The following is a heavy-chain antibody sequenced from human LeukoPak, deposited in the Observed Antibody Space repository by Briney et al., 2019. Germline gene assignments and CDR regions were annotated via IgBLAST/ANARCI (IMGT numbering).Heavy chain of an antibody. CDR3: AKDAKPYYYDSSGYYYAGAFDI. Sequence: GGSLRLSCAASGFTFSSYGMHWVRQAPGKGLEWVAVISYDGSNKYYADSVKGRFTISRDNSKNTLHLQMNSLRAEDTAVYYCAKDAKPYYYDSSGYYYAGAFDIWGQGTMVTVSS. CDR1: GFTFSSYG. V-gene: IGHV3-30*18. CDR2: ISYDGSNK. D-gene: IGHD3-22*01. J-gene: IGHJ3*02.